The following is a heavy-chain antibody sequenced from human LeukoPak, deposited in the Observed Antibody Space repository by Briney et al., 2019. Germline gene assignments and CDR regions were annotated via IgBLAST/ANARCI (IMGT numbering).Heavy chain of an antibody. CDR2: ISYDGSNK. D-gene: IGHD6-19*01. J-gene: IGHJ6*02. V-gene: IGHV3-30-3*01. CDR3: ARDIAVAHSDYYYYYGMDV. CDR1: GFTFSSYA. Sequence: PGGSLRLSCAASGFTFSSYAMHWVRQAPGKGLEWVAVISYDGSNKYYADSVKGRFTISRDNSENTLYLQMNSLRAEDTAVYYCARDIAVAHSDYYYYYGMDVWGQGTTVTVSS.